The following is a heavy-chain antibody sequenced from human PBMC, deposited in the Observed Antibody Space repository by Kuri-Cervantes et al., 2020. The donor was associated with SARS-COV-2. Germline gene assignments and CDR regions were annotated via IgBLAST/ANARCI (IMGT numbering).Heavy chain of an antibody. CDR2: IYHSGST. CDR3: ARLRQWLDFVPSYFDY. CDR1: GYSISSGYY. Sequence: GSLRLSCAVSGYSISSGYYWGWIRQPPGKRLEWIGSIYHSGSTYYNPSLKSRVTISVDTSKNQFSLKLSSVTAADTAVYYCARLRQWLDFVPSYFDYWGQGTLVTVST. D-gene: IGHD6-19*01. V-gene: IGHV4-38-2*01. J-gene: IGHJ4*02.